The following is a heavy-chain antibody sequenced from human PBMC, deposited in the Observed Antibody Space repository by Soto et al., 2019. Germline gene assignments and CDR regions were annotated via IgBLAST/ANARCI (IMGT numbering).Heavy chain of an antibody. D-gene: IGHD5-18*01. V-gene: IGHV3-74*01. CDR1: GFTFSRYW. Sequence: LRLSCAASGFTFSRYWMHWVRQAPGKGLVWVSRINPDGSSTNYADSVKGRFTISRDSAKNTLYLQVNSARVEDTAVNYCARGGADTATAQEYWGQGTLVTVSS. J-gene: IGHJ4*02. CDR2: INPDGSST. CDR3: ARGGADTATAQEY.